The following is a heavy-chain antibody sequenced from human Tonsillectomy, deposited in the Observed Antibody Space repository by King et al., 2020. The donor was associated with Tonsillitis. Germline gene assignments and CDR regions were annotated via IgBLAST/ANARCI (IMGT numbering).Heavy chain of an antibody. V-gene: IGHV3-9*01. CDR3: AKSNWGTPFDY. CDR2: ITWNSAAL. CDR1: GFTFDDYS. D-gene: IGHD7-27*01. J-gene: IGHJ4*02. Sequence: VQLVESGGGLVQPGRSLRLSCTASGFTFDDYSMHWVRQAPGNGLEYVSGITWNSAALVYADSVKGRFTISRDNDKDSLYLQMNSLRTEDTALYYFAKSNWGTPFDYWGQGTLVTVSS.